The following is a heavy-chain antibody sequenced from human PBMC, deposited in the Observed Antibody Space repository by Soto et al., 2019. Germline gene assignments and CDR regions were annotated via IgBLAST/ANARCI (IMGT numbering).Heavy chain of an antibody. CDR3: ARDNYDFWSGYYTLNYYYYGMDV. J-gene: IGHJ6*02. CDR2: IKQDGSEK. CDR1: GFTFSSYL. D-gene: IGHD3-3*01. Sequence: GGSLRLSCAASGFTFSSYLMSWVRQAPGKGLEWVANIKQDGSEKYYVDSVKGRFTISRDNAKNSLYLQMNSLRAEDTAVYYCARDNYDFWSGYYTLNYYYYGMDVWGQGTTITVYS. V-gene: IGHV3-7*01.